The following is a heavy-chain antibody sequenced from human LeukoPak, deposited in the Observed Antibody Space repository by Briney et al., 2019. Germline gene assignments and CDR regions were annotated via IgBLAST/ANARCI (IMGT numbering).Heavy chain of an antibody. CDR3: AKPYDYVWGSYRPPSFDY. D-gene: IGHD3-16*02. J-gene: IGHJ4*02. CDR2: ISGSGVST. CDR1: GFRFSSYA. V-gene: IGHV3-23*01. Sequence: GGSLRLSCAASGFRFSSYAMSWVRQAPGKGLEWVSAISGSGVSTYYADSVKGRFTVSRDNSKNTLYLQMSSLRAEDTAVYYCAKPYDYVWGSYRPPSFDYWGQGTLVTVSS.